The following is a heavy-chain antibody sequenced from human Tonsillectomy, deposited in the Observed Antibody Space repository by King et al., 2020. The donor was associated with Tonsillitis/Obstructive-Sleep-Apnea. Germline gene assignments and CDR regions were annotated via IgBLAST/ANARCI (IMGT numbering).Heavy chain of an antibody. D-gene: IGHD3-16*02. CDR1: GGSISRYY. Sequence: VQLQESGPGLVKPSETLSLTCSVSGGSISRYYWSWIRQPPGKGLEWIGYIYASGSTNYNPSLKSRVTISIDTSKNQFSLRLSSVTAADTAVYYCARSIGGVFVVIDSWGQGTLVTVSS. CDR3: ARSIGGVFVVIDS. CDR2: IYASGST. V-gene: IGHV4-59*01. J-gene: IGHJ4*02.